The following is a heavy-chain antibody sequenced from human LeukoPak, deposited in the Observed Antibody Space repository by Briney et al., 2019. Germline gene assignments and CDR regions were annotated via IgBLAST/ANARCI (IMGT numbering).Heavy chain of an antibody. D-gene: IGHD3-10*01. V-gene: IGHV4-30-2*01. Sequence: SETLSLTCTVSGGSISSGGYYWSWIRQPPGKGLEWIGYIYHSGSTYYNPSLKSRVTISVDRSKNQFSLKLSSVTAADTAVYYCARDSSGSGLDYWGQGTLVTVSS. CDR1: GGSISSGGYY. CDR3: ARDSSGSGLDY. J-gene: IGHJ4*02. CDR2: IYHSGST.